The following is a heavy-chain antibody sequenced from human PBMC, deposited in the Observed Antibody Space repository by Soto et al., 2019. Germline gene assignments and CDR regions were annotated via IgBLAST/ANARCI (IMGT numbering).Heavy chain of an antibody. Sequence: PSETLSLTCTVSGGSISSSSYYWGWIRQPPGKGLEWIGSIYYSGSTYYNPSLKSRVTISVDTSKNQFSLKLSSVTAADTAVYYCARRLGYSGYVGYFDYWGQGTLVTVSS. CDR3: ARRLGYSGYVGYFDY. J-gene: IGHJ4*02. CDR1: GGSISSSSYY. CDR2: IYYSGST. V-gene: IGHV4-39*01. D-gene: IGHD5-12*01.